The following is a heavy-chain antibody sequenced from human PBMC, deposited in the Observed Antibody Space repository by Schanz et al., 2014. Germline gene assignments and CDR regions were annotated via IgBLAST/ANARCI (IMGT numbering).Heavy chain of an antibody. Sequence: VQLQESGPGLVKPSETLSLTCTVSGGSISSYYWSWIRKPPGKGLEWIGHRDSSGSTKYNPSLKSRVTISIDTSKNQISLRLRSVTEADTAVYYCARDGLGADYWGQGTLVTVSA. CDR3: ARDGLGADY. CDR2: RDSSGST. J-gene: IGHJ4*02. CDR1: GGSISSYY. V-gene: IGHV4-59*01.